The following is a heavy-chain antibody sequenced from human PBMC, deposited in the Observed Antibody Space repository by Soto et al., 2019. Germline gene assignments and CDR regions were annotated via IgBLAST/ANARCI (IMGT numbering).Heavy chain of an antibody. Sequence: ASVKVSCQDWVYTFTSFDINWVRQASGQGLEWMGWMNPNSGNTIYAQKFQGRVTMTRNTSINTDYMQLSSLRSDDTALYYCACVGLSDAEKINWFAPCGQRTPVTVYS. CDR2: MNPNSGNT. CDR3: ACVGLSDAEKINWFAP. J-gene: IGHJ5*02. D-gene: IGHD2-15*01. V-gene: IGHV1-8*01. CDR1: VYTFTSFD.